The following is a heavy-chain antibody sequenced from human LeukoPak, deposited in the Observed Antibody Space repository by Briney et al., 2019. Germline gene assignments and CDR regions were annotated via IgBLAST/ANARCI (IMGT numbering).Heavy chain of an antibody. CDR3: TTDRGYYDSSGYYSDY. V-gene: IGHV3-15*01. CDR2: IKSKTDGGTT. CDR1: GFTVSGNY. D-gene: IGHD3-22*01. J-gene: IGHJ4*02. Sequence: GGSLRLSCAASGFTVSGNYMSWARQAPGKGLEWVGRIKSKTDGGTTDYAAPVKGRFAISRDDSKNTLYLQMNSLKTEDTAVYYCTTDRGYYDSSGYYSDYWGQGTLVTVSS.